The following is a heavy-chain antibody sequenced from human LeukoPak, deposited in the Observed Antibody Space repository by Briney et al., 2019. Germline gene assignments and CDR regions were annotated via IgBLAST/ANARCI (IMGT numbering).Heavy chain of an antibody. J-gene: IGHJ3*02. CDR2: ISSRGSTI. V-gene: IGHV3-48*03. Sequence: PGGSLRLSCAASGFTFSSYEMNWVRQAPGEGLEWVSYISSRGSTIYYADAVKGRFTISRDNAKNSLYLQMNSLRAEDTAVYYCARPSPSGIYPRGVFDIWGQGTMVTVSS. CDR3: ARPSPSGIYPRGVFDI. CDR1: GFTFSSYE. D-gene: IGHD1-26*01.